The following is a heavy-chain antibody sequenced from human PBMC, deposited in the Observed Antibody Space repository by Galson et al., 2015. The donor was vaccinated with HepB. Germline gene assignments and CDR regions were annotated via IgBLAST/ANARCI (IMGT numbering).Heavy chain of an antibody. CDR1: GDSVSSNSAA. CDR2: TYYRSKWKN. Sequence: CAISGDSVSSNSAAWNWIRQSPSRGLEWLGRTYYRSKWKNDYAVSVKSRITINPDTSKNQFSLQLNSVTPEDTAVYYCARDSYSRNANDGFDIWGQGTMVTVSS. J-gene: IGHJ3*02. V-gene: IGHV6-1*01. D-gene: IGHD1-1*01. CDR3: ARDSYSRNANDGFDI.